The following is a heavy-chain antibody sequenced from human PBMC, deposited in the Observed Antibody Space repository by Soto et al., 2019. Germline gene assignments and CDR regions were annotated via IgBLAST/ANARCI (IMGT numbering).Heavy chain of an antibody. CDR2: ITSSTRTT. D-gene: IGHD3-10*01. J-gene: IGHJ6*02. Sequence: DEQLVESGGAWVQPGGPLSLSCKASESALKTYESNWFPQPPGKGLEWLSYITSSTRTTYYADSVKGLFTISRDKARKSVYLQMNSLRVEDTAIYYCARGNTSIQGDLAHYNGLAVWGQGTTVTASS. V-gene: IGHV3-48*03. CDR3: ARGNTSIQGDLAHYNGLAV. CDR1: ESALKTYE.